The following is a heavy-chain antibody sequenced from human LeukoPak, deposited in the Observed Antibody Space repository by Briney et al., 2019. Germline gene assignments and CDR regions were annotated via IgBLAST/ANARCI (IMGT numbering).Heavy chain of an antibody. Sequence: GGSLRLSCAASGFTFSSYSMNWVRQAPGKGLEWVSAISGSGGSTYYADSVKGRFTISRDNSKNTLYLQMNSLRAEDTAVYYCAKFSILRYFDWLLYFDYWGQGTLVTVSS. CDR3: AKFSILRYFDWLLYFDY. CDR2: ISGSGGST. D-gene: IGHD3-9*01. CDR1: GFTFSSYS. V-gene: IGHV3-23*01. J-gene: IGHJ4*02.